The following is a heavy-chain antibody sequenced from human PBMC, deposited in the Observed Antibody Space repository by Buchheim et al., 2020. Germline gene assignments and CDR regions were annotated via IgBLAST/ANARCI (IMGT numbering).Heavy chain of an antibody. V-gene: IGHV4-4*02. CDR3: ARADGSPFRARARGFDP. D-gene: IGHD6-25*01. Sequence: LVRPSGTLSLTCAVSGGSISSSNWWSWVRQPPGTGLEWIGEIYHSGGTNYNPSLKSRVTISVDKSKNQFSLKLSSVTAADPAAHYCARADGSPFRARARGFDPWGQGTL. CDR2: IYHSGGT. J-gene: IGHJ5*02. CDR1: GGSISSSNW.